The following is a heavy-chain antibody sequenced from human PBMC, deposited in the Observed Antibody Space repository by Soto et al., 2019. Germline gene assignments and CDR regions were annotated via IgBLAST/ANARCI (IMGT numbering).Heavy chain of an antibody. Sequence: EVQLVESGGGLIQPGGSLRLSCAASGFTVSNNYMTWVRQAPGKGLEWVSIIYDAGSRYYADSVKGRFTISRDNSKNTLYLQINSLRAEDMAVYYCASSPQKFKYKSIWWGPHFDNWGQGTLVAVSS. CDR2: IYDAGSR. V-gene: IGHV3-53*01. J-gene: IGHJ4*02. D-gene: IGHD2-8*02. CDR3: ASSPQKFKYKSIWWGPHFDN. CDR1: GFTVSNNY.